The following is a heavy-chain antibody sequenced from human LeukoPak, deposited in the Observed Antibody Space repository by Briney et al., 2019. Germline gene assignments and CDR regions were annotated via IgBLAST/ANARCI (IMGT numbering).Heavy chain of an antibody. CDR2: INPNSGGT. CDR3: ARDYCSGGSCYRT. D-gene: IGHD2-15*01. Sequence: ASVKDSCMAPGYTFTVYYIHWVRQAPGQGPEWMGWINPNSGGTKYAEKFQGRVTMTRDTSISTAYMEVGRLTSDDTAVYYCARDYCSGGSCYRTWGQGTLVTVSS. V-gene: IGHV1-2*02. J-gene: IGHJ4*02. CDR1: GYTFTVYY.